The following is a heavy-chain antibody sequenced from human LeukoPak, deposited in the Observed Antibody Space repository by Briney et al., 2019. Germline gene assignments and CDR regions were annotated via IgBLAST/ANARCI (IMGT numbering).Heavy chain of an antibody. CDR3: ARVSWFPGTSYYYMDV. Sequence: SETLSLTCAVYGGSFSGYYWSWIRQPPGKGLEWIGYIYYSGTTNYNPSLKSRVTISVDTSKNQFSLKLSSVTAADTAVYYCARVSWFPGTSYYYMDVWGKGTTVTVSS. CDR2: IYYSGTT. CDR1: GGSFSGYY. V-gene: IGHV4-59*01. J-gene: IGHJ6*03. D-gene: IGHD1-1*01.